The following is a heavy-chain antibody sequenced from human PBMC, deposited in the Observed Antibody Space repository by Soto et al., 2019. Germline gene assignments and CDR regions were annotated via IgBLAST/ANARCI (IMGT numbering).Heavy chain of an antibody. CDR3: AKGFDIWRSYRYYGFDI. V-gene: IGHV3-23*01. Sequence: EVQLLESGGGLVQPGGSLRLSCAASGFTFSSYAMSWVRQAPGKGLEWVSAISGSGGSTYYADSVKGRFTISRDNSKNTLYLQMNSLRAEDTAVYYCAKGFDIWRSYRYYGFDIWGQGTMVTVSS. J-gene: IGHJ3*02. CDR1: GFTFSSYA. CDR2: ISGSGGST. D-gene: IGHD3-16*02.